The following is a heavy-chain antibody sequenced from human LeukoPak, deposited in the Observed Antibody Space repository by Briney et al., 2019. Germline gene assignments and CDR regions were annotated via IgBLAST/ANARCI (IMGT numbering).Heavy chain of an antibody. CDR3: ATYSITGAWAEYFLH. D-gene: IGHD2/OR15-2a*01. CDR1: GGSISSGGYY. CDR2: IYYSGST. J-gene: IGHJ1*01. V-gene: IGHV4-31*03. Sequence: SETLSLTCTVSGGSISSGGYYWSWIRQHPGKGLEWIGYIYYSGSTYYNPSLKSRFTMSIDTSKNQFSLKLSSVTAADTAVYYCATYSITGAWAEYFLHWGQGTLVTVSS.